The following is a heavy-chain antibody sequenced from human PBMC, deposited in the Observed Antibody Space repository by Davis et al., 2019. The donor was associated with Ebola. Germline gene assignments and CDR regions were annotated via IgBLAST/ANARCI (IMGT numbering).Heavy chain of an antibody. D-gene: IGHD3-22*01. Sequence: AASVKVSCKASGYTFTSYYMHWVRQAPGQGLEWMGIINPSGGSTSYAQKFQGRVTMTRDTSTSTVYMELSSLRSEDTAVYYCARDPDDSSGYYAWYFDLWGRGTLVTVSS. CDR1: GYTFTSYY. CDR2: INPSGGST. J-gene: IGHJ2*01. CDR3: ARDPDDSSGYYAWYFDL. V-gene: IGHV1-46*01.